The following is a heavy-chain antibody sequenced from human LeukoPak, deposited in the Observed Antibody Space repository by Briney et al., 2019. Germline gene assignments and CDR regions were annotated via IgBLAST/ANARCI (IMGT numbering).Heavy chain of an antibody. V-gene: IGHV1-69*06. J-gene: IGHJ4*02. Sequence: ASVKVSCKASGGTFSSYAISWVRQAPGQGLEWMGGIIPIFGTANYAQKFQGRVTITADKSTSTAYMELSSLRSEDTAVYYCASVPSSYDWFNYFDYWGQGTLVTVSS. CDR1: GGTFSSYA. CDR2: IIPIFGTA. D-gene: IGHD5-12*01. CDR3: ASVPSSYDWFNYFDY.